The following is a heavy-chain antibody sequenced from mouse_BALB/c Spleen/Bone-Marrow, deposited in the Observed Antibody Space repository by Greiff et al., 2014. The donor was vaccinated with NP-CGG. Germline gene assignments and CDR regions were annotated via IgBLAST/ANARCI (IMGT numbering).Heavy chain of an antibody. CDR1: GFNIKDTY. D-gene: IGHD2-14*01. CDR2: IDPANGNT. CDR3: ARYRLGTYFDY. J-gene: IGHJ2*01. V-gene: IGHV14-3*02. Sequence: EVMLVESGAELVKPGASVKLSCTASGFNIKDTYMHWVKQRPEQGLEWIGRIDPANGNTKYDPKLQGKATITADTSSNTAYLQLSSLTSEDTAVYYCARYRLGTYFDYWGQGTTLTVSS.